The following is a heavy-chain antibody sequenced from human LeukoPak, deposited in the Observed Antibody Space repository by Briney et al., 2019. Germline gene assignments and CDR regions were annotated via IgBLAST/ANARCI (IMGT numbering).Heavy chain of an antibody. V-gene: IGHV3-30*04. D-gene: IGHD2-2*01. CDR2: IPDDGSQN. CDR1: DFPFIGYT. CDR3: TREGRFKAQHLFDY. J-gene: IGHJ4*02. Sequence: GGSLRLSCAASDFPFIGYTMHWVRQTPGKGLEWVAGIPDDGSQNSCADSVKGRFSISRDNSKSALYLQLSSLRPEDTAVYYCTREGRFKAQHLFDYWGQGTMVTVSS.